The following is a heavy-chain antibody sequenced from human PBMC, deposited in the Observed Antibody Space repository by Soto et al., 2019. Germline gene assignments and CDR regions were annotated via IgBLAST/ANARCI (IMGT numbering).Heavy chain of an antibody. CDR1: GFTFSSHA. Sequence: PGRSLRLSCAASGFTFSSHAMTWVRQAPGKGLEWVSGLSDSGGSIYYADSVKGRFTIYRDNSMNTLYLQMKTLRAEDTAVYYCARNDIAGGAKDAFDIWGQGTMVTVSS. CDR2: LSDSGGSI. D-gene: IGHD1-1*01. J-gene: IGHJ3*02. V-gene: IGHV3-23*01. CDR3: ARNDIAGGAKDAFDI.